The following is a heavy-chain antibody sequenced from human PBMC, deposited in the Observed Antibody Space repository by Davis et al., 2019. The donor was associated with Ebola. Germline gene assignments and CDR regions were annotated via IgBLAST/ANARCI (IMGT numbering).Heavy chain of an antibody. J-gene: IGHJ4*02. V-gene: IGHV1-18*04. Sequence: ASVKVSSKSSGYTFTSYGLVWVRQAPGLGLEWMGWISGFNTNTNFAQKFQGRVTVSKDTSTNTAYMDLRSLTSDDTAIYYCARAPNYDVLTGTSSYYFDYWGQGTPVTVSS. CDR2: ISGFNTNT. CDR1: GYTFTSYG. D-gene: IGHD3-9*01. CDR3: ARAPNYDVLTGTSSYYFDY.